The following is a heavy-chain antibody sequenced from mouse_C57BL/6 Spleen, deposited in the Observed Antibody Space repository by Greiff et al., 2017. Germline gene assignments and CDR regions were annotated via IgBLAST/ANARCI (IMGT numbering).Heavy chain of an antibody. V-gene: IGHV1-69*01. J-gene: IGHJ1*03. Sequence: VQLQQPGAELVMPGASVKLSCKASGYTFTSYWMHWVKQRPGQGLEWIGEIDPSDSYTNYNQKFKGKSTLTVDKASSTAYMQLSSLTSEDSAVYYCARGSGSNYVYFGVWGTGTTVTVSS. CDR1: GYTFTSYW. CDR3: ARGSGSNYVYFGV. CDR2: IDPSDSYT. D-gene: IGHD2-5*01.